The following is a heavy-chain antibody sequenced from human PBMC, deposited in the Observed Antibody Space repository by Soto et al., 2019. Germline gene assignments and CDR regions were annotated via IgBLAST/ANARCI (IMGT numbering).Heavy chain of an antibody. J-gene: IGHJ3*02. CDR1: GYTFTGYY. CDR2: INPNSGGT. V-gene: IGHV1-2*04. Sequence: ASVKGSCKASGYTFTGYYMHWVRQAPGQGLEWMGWINPNSGGTNYAQKFQGWVTMTRDTSISTAYMELSRLRSDDTAVYYCARGGSAVAYDAFHSWGQGTMVTVSS. D-gene: IGHD6-19*01. CDR3: ARGGSAVAYDAFHS.